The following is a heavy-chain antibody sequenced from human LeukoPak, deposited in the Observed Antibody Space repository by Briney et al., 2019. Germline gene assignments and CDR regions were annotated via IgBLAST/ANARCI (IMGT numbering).Heavy chain of an antibody. CDR2: IRSKPNSYAT. V-gene: IGHV3-73*01. CDR1: GFTFSGSA. CDR3: SSHCSSTNCYLFY. Sequence: GGSLRLSCAASGFTFSGSAMHWVRQASGKGLEWLGRIRSKPNSYATAYAASVKGRFTLSRDDSKNTAYLQMDSLKIEDTAVYYRSSHCSSTNCYLFYWGQGTLVTVSS. J-gene: IGHJ4*02. D-gene: IGHD2-2*01.